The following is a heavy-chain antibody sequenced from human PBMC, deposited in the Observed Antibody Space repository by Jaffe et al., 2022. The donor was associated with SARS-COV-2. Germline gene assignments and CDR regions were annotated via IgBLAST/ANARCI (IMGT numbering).Heavy chain of an antibody. V-gene: IGHV4-59*01. Sequence: QVQLQESGPGLVKPSETLSLTCTVSGGSISSYYWSWIRQPPGKGLEWIGYIYYSGSTNYNPSLKSRVTISVDTSKNQFSLKLSSVTAADTAVYYCARGTTYYYDSSGYYSNYYYYGMDVWGQGTTVTVSS. CDR3: ARGTTYYYDSSGYYSNYYYYGMDV. CDR2: IYYSGST. J-gene: IGHJ6*02. D-gene: IGHD3-22*01. CDR1: GGSISSYY.